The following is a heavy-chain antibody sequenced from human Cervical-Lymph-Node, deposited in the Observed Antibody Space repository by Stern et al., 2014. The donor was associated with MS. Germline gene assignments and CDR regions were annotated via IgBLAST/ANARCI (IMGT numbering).Heavy chain of an antibody. CDR3: AKTDGWIDP. J-gene: IGHJ5*02. CDR2: VYPMFDTS. CDR1: GGTFSQHA. Sequence: QVQLGQSGAEVKKPGSSVKVSCKASGGTFSQHAISWVRQAPGQGLEWMGGVYPMFDTSSHAQQFQGRLTIVADESTSTVYMELSSLRFEDTAVYYCAKTDGWIDPWGQGTLVTVSS. V-gene: IGHV1-69*01.